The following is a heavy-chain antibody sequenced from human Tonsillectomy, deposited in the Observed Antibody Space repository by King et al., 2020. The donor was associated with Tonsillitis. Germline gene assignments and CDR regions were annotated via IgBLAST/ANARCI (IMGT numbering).Heavy chain of an antibody. J-gene: IGHJ4*02. CDR1: GFTFSNYV. V-gene: IGHV3-30*01. CDR2: VSYDGNTE. D-gene: IGHD3-16*01. Sequence: VQLVESGGGVVQPGRSLRLSCAASGFTFSNYVMHWVRQAPGKGLEWVAVVSYDGNTEYYADSVKGRVTISRNNSRNTLYLQMNRLRPDDTAVYYCARDLFGGLTPLDYWGQGILVTVSS. CDR3: ARDLFGGLTPLDY.